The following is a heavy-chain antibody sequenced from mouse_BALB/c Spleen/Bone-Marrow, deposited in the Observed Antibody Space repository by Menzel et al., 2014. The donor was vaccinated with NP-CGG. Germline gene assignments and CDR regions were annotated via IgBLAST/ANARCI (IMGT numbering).Heavy chain of an antibody. CDR3: ARGAYYGNYFDY. J-gene: IGHJ2*01. V-gene: IGHV1-54*01. CDR1: GYAFTNYL. D-gene: IGHD2-10*01. CDR2: INPGSGGT. Sequence: QVQLQQSGAELVRPGTSVKVSCKASGYAFTNYLIEWVKQRPGQGLEWIGVINPGSGGTNYNEKFKGKATLTADKSSSTAYMQLSSLTFDDSAVYFCARGAYYGNYFDYWGQGTTLTVSS.